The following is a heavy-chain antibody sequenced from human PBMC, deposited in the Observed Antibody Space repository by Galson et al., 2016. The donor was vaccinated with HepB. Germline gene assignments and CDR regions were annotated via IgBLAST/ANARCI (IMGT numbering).Heavy chain of an antibody. D-gene: IGHD2-21*02. CDR2: IHHSGAT. V-gene: IGHV4-4*01. J-gene: IGHJ3*01. Sequence: LSLTCPVSGDSVSGTTYWSWVRQSPGTGLEWIGEIHHSGATNYNPSLKSRVTLSVDKSNHHSSLELTSVTAADPAVNSCVRHCGGGDCYRAFDVWGQGTMVTVSS. CDR1: GDSVSGTTY. CDR3: VRHCGGGDCYRAFDV.